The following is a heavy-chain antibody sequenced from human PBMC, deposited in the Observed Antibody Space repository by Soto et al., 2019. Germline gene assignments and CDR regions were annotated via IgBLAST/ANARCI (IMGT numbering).Heavy chain of an antibody. CDR2: INPHSRGT. V-gene: IGHV1-2*02. CDR1: GYTFTDYF. J-gene: IGHJ5*02. CDR3: ARVTLKAGNWFDP. Sequence: ASVKVSCKASGYTFTDYFIHWVRQAPGQGFEWMGWINPHSRGTNYEQKFQGRVTMTRDTSNSTAYMELRGLTSDDTAVYYCARVTLKAGNWFDPWGQGTLVTVSS.